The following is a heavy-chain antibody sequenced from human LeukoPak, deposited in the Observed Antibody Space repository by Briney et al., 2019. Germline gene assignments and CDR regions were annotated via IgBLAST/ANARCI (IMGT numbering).Heavy chain of an antibody. J-gene: IGHJ4*02. CDR1: GFTVSSNY. V-gene: IGHV3-23*01. D-gene: IGHD2-15*01. Sequence: PGGSLRLSCAASGFTVSSNYMSWVRQAPGKGLEWVSTISGSGGSTYYADSVKGRFTISRDNSKNTLYLQMNSLRAEDTAVYYCAKDRDIVVVVAIDYWGRGTLVTVSS. CDR2: ISGSGGST. CDR3: AKDRDIVVVVAIDY.